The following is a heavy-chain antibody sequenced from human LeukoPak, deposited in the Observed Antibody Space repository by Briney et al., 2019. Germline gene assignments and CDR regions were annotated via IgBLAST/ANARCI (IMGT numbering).Heavy chain of an antibody. Sequence: GGSLRLSCAASGFTFSSYWMSWVRQAPGKELEWVANIKQDGSEKYYVDSVKGRFTISRDNARNSLHLQMNSLRAEDTAVYYCASHEKGEDYWGQGTLVTVSS. V-gene: IGHV3-7*03. CDR3: ASHEKGEDY. CDR2: IKQDGSEK. CDR1: GFTFSSYW. J-gene: IGHJ4*02.